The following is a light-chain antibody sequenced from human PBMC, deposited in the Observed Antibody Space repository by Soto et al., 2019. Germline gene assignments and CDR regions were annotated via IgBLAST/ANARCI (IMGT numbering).Light chain of an antibody. CDR1: QSVLYSSNNKTY. CDR2: WAS. J-gene: IGKJ1*01. V-gene: IGKV4-1*01. Sequence: DIVMTQSPDSLAVSLGERATINCTSSQSVLYSSNNKTYLAWYQHKPGQPPKLLIYWASTRESGVPDRFSGSGSGTDFTLTVSSLQAEDVAVYYCKQYYSTAPWTVGQGTKVEIK. CDR3: KQYYSTAPWT.